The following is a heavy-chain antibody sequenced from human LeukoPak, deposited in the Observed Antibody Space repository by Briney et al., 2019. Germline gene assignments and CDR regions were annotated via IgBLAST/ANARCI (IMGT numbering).Heavy chain of an antibody. CDR3: ARDAFSYGDF. J-gene: IGHJ4*02. D-gene: IGHD3-16*01. V-gene: IGHV3-7*01. Sequence: PGGSLRLSCTVSGFSLSNSWMAWFRQAPGKGLEWVANINQDGSGTYYVDSVKGRFTISRDNAKNSLFLQMNSLRVEDTAVYYCARDAFSYGDFWGQGTLVTVSS. CDR2: INQDGSGT. CDR1: GFSLSNSW.